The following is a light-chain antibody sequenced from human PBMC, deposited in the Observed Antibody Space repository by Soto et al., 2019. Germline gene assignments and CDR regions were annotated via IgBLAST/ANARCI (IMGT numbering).Light chain of an antibody. CDR3: QHWNDYAWT. J-gene: IGKJ1*01. CDR2: KTS. V-gene: IGKV1-5*03. CDR1: QSISIW. Sequence: DITMTQSPSTLSASVGDRVTITCRASQSISIWLAWYQQKPGKAPNLLIYKTSSLETGVPSRFSGSGSGTDFTLTISSLQPDDFATYYCQHWNDYAWTFGQGTTVEVK.